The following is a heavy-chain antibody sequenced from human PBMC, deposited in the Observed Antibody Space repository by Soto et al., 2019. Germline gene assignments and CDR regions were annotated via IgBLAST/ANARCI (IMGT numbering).Heavy chain of an antibody. D-gene: IGHD2-15*01. J-gene: IGHJ4*02. CDR3: AHRPSYCSGGSCYSGFDY. V-gene: IGHV2-5*02. CDR1: GFALSTSGVG. Sequence: QITLKESGPTLVKPTQTLTLTCTFSGFALSTSGVGVGWIRQPPGKALEWLALIYWDDDKRYSPSLKSRLTITKDTSKNQVVLTMTNMDPVDTATYYCAHRPSYCSGGSCYSGFDYWGQGTLVTVSS. CDR2: IYWDDDK.